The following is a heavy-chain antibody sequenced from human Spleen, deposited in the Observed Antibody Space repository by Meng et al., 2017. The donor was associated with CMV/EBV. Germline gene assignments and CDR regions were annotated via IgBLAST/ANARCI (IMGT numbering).Heavy chain of an antibody. D-gene: IGHD3-3*01. CDR3: ARERTYYDFWSGPEGDAFDI. CDR1: GYTFTSYG. CDR2: ISAYNGNT. Sequence: ASVKVSCKASGYTFTSYGISWVRQAPGQGLEWMGWISAYNGNTNYAQKLQGRVTMTTDTSTSTAYMELRSLRSDDTAVYYCARERTYYDFWSGPEGDAFDIWGQGTMVIVSS. J-gene: IGHJ3*02. V-gene: IGHV1-18*01.